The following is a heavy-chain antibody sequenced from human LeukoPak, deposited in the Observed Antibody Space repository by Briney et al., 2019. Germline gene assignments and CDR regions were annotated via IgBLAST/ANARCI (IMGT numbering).Heavy chain of an antibody. CDR3: ASASVVVPAAMYNYYYYYMDV. CDR1: GGSVSSYY. Sequence: PSETLSLTCTVSGGSVSSYYWSWIRQPAVKGLEWIGRIYTSGSTNYNPSLKSRVTMSVDTSKNQFSLKLSSVTAADTAVYYCASASVVVPAAMYNYYYYYMDVWGKGTTVTVSS. D-gene: IGHD2-2*01. J-gene: IGHJ6*03. V-gene: IGHV4-4*07. CDR2: IYTSGST.